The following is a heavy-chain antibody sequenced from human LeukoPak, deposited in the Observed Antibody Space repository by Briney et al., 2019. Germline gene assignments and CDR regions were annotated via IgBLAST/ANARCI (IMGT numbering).Heavy chain of an antibody. CDR2: IYHSGST. CDR3: ARLYSNAFDI. Sequence: PSQTLSLTCAVSGGSISSGGYSWRWIRQPPGKGLEWIGYIYHSGSTYYNPSLKSRVTISVDRSKNQSSLKLSSVTAADTAVYYCARLYSNAFDIWGQGTMVTVSS. D-gene: IGHD2-21*01. J-gene: IGHJ3*02. V-gene: IGHV4-30-2*01. CDR1: GGSISSGGYS.